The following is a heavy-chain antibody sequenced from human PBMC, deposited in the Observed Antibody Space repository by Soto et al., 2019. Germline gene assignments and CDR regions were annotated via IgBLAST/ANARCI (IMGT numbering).Heavy chain of an antibody. CDR1: GGSFSGYY. CDR3: ARDRRGNIVRGVILPYYYGMDV. CDR2: INHSGST. J-gene: IGHJ6*02. D-gene: IGHD3-10*01. V-gene: IGHV4-34*01. Sequence: PSGTLSLTCAVYGGSFSGYYWSWIRQPPGKGLEWIGEINHSGSTNYNPSLKSRVTISVDTSKNQFSLKLSSVIAADTAVYYCARDRRGNIVRGVILPYYYGMDVWGQGTTVTVSS.